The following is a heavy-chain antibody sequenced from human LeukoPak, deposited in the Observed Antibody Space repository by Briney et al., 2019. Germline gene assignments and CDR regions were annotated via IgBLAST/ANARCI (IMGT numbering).Heavy chain of an antibody. CDR3: ARGFQWHPKPCVFDV. CDR2: IYYTGDT. J-gene: IGHJ3*01. V-gene: IGHV4-59*01. D-gene: IGHD2-8*01. Sequence: SETLSLTCTISGGSTSSYYWSWIRQSPGKGLDWIADIYYTGDTNDNPSLKSRASISIDTSNNQFSLRLRSVTAADTAVYYCARGFQWHPKPCVFDVWGQGTMVTVSS. CDR1: GGSTSSYY.